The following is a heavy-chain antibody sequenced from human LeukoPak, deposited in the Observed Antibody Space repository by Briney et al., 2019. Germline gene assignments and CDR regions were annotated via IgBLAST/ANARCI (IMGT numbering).Heavy chain of an antibody. D-gene: IGHD3-9*01. Sequence: GASVKVSCKASGYTFTSYGISWVRQAPGQGLEWMGWVSAYNGNTNYAQKLQGRVTMTTDTSTSTAYMELRSLRSDDTAVYYCARVNRYDILTGYPDYWGQGTLVTVSS. J-gene: IGHJ4*02. V-gene: IGHV1-18*01. CDR1: GYTFTSYG. CDR2: VSAYNGNT. CDR3: ARVNRYDILTGYPDY.